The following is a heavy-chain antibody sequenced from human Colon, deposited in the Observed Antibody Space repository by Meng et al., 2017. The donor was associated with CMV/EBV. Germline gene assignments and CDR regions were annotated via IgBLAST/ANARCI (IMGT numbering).Heavy chain of an antibody. J-gene: IGHJ4*02. D-gene: IGHD1-1*01. CDR1: GYTFTPYH. CDR3: IRENWYYDY. V-gene: IGHV1-2*02. Sequence: VQIVQAGAGVKRPGASVQVSCKAFGYTFTPYHIRWLRQAPGQGLEWVGCMLPKTGALDYAQKFRGRITLTTDTSITTAYMELSGLTSDDTAVYYCIRENWYYDYWGLGTLVTVSS. CDR2: MLPKTGAL.